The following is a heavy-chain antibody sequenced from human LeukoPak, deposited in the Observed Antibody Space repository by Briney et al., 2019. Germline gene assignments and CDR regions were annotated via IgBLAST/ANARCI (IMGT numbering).Heavy chain of an antibody. J-gene: IGHJ4*02. Sequence: PGGSLRLSCAASGFIFSPYAMSWVRQAPGKGLEWVSVIYDDGGTFYADSVRGRFTISRDNPTNTLYLQMNSLRAEDTAVYYCARDAVGATTEYWGQGTLVTVSS. CDR1: GFIFSPYA. V-gene: IGHV3-53*01. D-gene: IGHD1-26*01. CDR3: ARDAVGATTEY. CDR2: IYDDGGT.